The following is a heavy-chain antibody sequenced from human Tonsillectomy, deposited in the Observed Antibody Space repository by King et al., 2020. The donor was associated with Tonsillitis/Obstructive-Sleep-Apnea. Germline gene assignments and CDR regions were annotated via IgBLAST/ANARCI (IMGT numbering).Heavy chain of an antibody. Sequence: QLQESGPGLVKPSETLSLTCTVSGGSISSSSYYWTWIRQPPGKGLEWIGSIYYSGTTYYSPSLKSRVTISVDTSKNQFSLKLSSVTAADTAVFYCPRHWGATDYFDYWGQGTLVTVSS. V-gene: IGHV4-39*01. CDR3: PRHWGATDYFDY. J-gene: IGHJ4*02. D-gene: IGHD1-26*01. CDR1: GGSISSSSYY. CDR2: IYYSGTT.